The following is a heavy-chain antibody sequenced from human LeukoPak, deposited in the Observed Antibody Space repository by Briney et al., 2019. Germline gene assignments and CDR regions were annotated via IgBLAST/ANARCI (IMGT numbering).Heavy chain of an antibody. V-gene: IGHV3-11*05. Sequence: GGSLRLSCAASGFTFSVYYMSWIRQAPGKGLEWVSYICSSSSYTNYADSVKGRFTISRDNAKNSLYLQMNSLRAEDTAVYYCARDQAYYSSGWSASYYYYGMDVWGQGTTVTVSS. CDR3: ARDQAYYSSGWSASYYYYGMDV. CDR2: ICSSSSYT. J-gene: IGHJ6*02. D-gene: IGHD6-19*01. CDR1: GFTFSVYY.